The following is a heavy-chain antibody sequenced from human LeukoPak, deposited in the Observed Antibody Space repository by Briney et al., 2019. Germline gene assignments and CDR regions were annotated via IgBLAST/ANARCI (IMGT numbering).Heavy chain of an antibody. CDR1: GGSISSGGYY. CDR3: ARGATIFGVVVDAFDI. Sequence: SETLSLTCTVSGGSISSGGYYWSWIRQPPGKGLEWIGYIYHSGSTYYNPSLKSRVTISVDRSKNQFSLKLSSVTAADTAVYYCARGATIFGVVVDAFDIWGQGTMVTVSS. V-gene: IGHV4-30-2*01. CDR2: IYHSGST. D-gene: IGHD3-3*01. J-gene: IGHJ3*02.